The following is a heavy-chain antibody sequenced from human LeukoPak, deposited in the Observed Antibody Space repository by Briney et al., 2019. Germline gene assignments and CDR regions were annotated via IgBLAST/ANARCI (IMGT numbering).Heavy chain of an antibody. J-gene: IGHJ2*01. V-gene: IGHV3-30*18. CDR3: AKGTYYYGSTESTGSWYFDL. D-gene: IGHD3-10*01. CDR2: ISYDGSNK. Sequence: GGSLRLSCAASGFTFSSYGMHWVRQAPGKGLEWVAVISYDGSNKYYADSVKGRFTISRDNPKNTLYLQMNSLRAEDTAVYYCAKGTYYYGSTESTGSWYFDLWGRGTLVTVSS. CDR1: GFTFSSYG.